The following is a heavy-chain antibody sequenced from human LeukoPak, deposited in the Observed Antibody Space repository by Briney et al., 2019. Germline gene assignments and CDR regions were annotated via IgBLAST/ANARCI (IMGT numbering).Heavy chain of an antibody. V-gene: IGHV3-23*01. J-gene: IGHJ4*02. D-gene: IGHD6-19*01. CDR2: ISGSGGDT. CDR1: GFTFSSYP. CDR3: ATSSGWYPKYFDY. Sequence: GGSLRLSXAASGFTFSSYPMSWVRQAPGKGLEWVSAISGSGGDTYYADSVKGRFTIPRDNSKNTLDLQMNSLRAEDTALYYCATSSGWYPKYFDYWGQGTLVTVSS.